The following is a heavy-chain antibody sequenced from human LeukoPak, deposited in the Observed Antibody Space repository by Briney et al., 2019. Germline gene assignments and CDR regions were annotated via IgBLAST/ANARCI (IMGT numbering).Heavy chain of an antibody. J-gene: IGHJ4*02. V-gene: IGHV4-59*01. CDR2: IYYSGST. CDR3: AKSFYDSSPCDY. D-gene: IGHD3-22*01. Sequence: SETLSLTCTVSGGSIGSYYWSWIRQPPGKGLEWIGYIYYSGSTNYNPSLKSRVTISVDTSKNQFSLKLSSVTAADTAVYYCAKSFYDSSPCDYWGQGALVTVSS. CDR1: GGSIGSYY.